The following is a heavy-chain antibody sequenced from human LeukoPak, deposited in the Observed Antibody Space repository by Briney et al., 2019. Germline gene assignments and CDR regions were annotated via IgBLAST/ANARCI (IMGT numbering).Heavy chain of an antibody. J-gene: IGHJ5*02. V-gene: IGHV4-31*03. Sequence: PSETLSLTCTVSGGSISSGGYYWSWIRQHPGKGLEWIGYIYDSGSTYYNPSLKSRVTISVDTSKNQFSLKLSSVTAADTAVYYCARGPKRSWFDPWGQGTLVTVSS. CDR3: ARGPKRSWFDP. CDR1: GGSISSGGYY. CDR2: IYDSGST.